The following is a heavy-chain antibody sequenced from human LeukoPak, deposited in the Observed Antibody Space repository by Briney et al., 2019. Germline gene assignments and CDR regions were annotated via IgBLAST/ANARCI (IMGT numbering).Heavy chain of an antibody. CDR1: GGSISSGDSY. D-gene: IGHD5-18*01. J-gene: IGHJ4*02. CDR3: ARLSNGYPSYYFDY. V-gene: IGHV4-30-4*01. CDR2: IYYSGST. Sequence: SETLSLTCTVSGGSISSGDSYWSWIRQPPGKGLEWIGYIYYSGSTYYNPSLKSRVTISVDTSKNQFSLKLSSVTAADTAVYYCARLSNGYPSYYFDYWGQGTLVTVSS.